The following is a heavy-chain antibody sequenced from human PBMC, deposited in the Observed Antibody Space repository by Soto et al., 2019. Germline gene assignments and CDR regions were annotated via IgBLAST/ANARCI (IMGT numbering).Heavy chain of an antibody. CDR1: GYSFTSYW. Sequence: PGESLKISCKGSGYSFTSYWIGWVRQMPGKGLEWVGFIYPADSNTRYSPSFEGQVTISVDKSIGTAYLQWSSLKASDTAMYYCAKSQSSGWFYWGQGALVTVSS. D-gene: IGHD6-19*01. CDR2: IYPADSNT. J-gene: IGHJ4*02. CDR3: AKSQSSGWFY. V-gene: IGHV5-51*01.